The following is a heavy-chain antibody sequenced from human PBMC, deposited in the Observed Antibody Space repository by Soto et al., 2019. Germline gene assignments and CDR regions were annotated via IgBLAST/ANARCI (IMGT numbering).Heavy chain of an antibody. CDR2: ISWNSGSI. CDR3: AKDTRSSSWYKGYFDY. J-gene: IGHJ4*02. D-gene: IGHD6-13*01. Sequence: VQVVESGGGLVQPGRFLRRSCAASGFTFDDYAMHWVRQAPGKGLEWVSGISWNSGSIGYADSVKGRFTISRDNAKNSMYLQMNSLRAEDTALYYCAKDTRSSSWYKGYFDYWGQGTLVTVSS. V-gene: IGHV3-9*01. CDR1: GFTFDDYA.